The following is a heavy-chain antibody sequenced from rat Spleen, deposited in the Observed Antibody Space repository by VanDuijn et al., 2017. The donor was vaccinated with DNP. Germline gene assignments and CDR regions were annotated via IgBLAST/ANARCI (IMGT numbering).Heavy chain of an antibody. D-gene: IGHD1-11*01. CDR1: GFTFSFYG. CDR2: ISPSGGSS. J-gene: IGHJ2*01. Sequence: EVQLVESGGGLVQPGRSLKLSCAASGFTFSFYGMAWVRQAPKKGLEWVASISPSGGSSYYRDSVKGRFTVSRDNAKSRLYLQMNSLRSEDTATYYCAKAGGYSPWYFDYWGQGVMVTVSS. CDR3: AKAGGYSPWYFDY. V-gene: IGHV5-19*01.